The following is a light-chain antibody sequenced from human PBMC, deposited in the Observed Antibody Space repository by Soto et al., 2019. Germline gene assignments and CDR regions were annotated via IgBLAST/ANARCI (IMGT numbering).Light chain of an antibody. J-gene: IGLJ2*01. Sequence: QSVLTQPASVSGSPGQSITISCTGTSSDVGSYNLVSWYQQHPGKAPKLMIYEVSKRPSGVSNRFSGSKSGNTASLTISGLQAEYEADYYCCSYAAGKEVFGGGTKLTVL. CDR1: SSDVGSYNL. CDR2: EVS. CDR3: CSYAAGKEV. V-gene: IGLV2-23*02.